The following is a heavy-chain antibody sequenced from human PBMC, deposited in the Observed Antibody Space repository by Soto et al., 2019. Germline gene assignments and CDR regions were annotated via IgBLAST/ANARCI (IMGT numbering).Heavy chain of an antibody. J-gene: IGHJ6*02. V-gene: IGHV5-10-1*01. CDR3: ARHPSCSGGSCYPQSRMDV. D-gene: IGHD2-15*01. Sequence: GESLKISCKGSGYSFTSYWISWVRQMPGKGLEWMGRIDPSDSYTNYSPSFQGHVTISAAKSISTAYLQWSSLKASDTAMYYCARHPSCSGGSCYPQSRMDVWGQGTTVTVSS. CDR2: IDPSDSYT. CDR1: GYSFTSYW.